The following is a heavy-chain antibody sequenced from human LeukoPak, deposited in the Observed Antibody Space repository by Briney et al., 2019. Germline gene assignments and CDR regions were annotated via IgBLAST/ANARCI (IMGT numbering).Heavy chain of an antibody. J-gene: IGHJ4*02. CDR3: ARLRAAAAGL. D-gene: IGHD6-13*01. Sequence: SETLSLTCTVSGGSISSSSYYWGWIRQPPGKGLEWIGEINHSGSTNYNPSLKSRVTISVDTSKNQFSLKPSSVTAADTAVYYCARLRAAAAGLWGQGTLVTVSS. V-gene: IGHV4-39*07. CDR2: INHSGST. CDR1: GGSISSSSYY.